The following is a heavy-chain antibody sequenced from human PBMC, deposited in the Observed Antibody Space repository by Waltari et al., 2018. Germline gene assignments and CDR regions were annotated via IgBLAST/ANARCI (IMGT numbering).Heavy chain of an antibody. D-gene: IGHD6-13*01. J-gene: IGHJ4*02. V-gene: IGHV3-66*01. CDR2: LYAGGST. Sequence: EVQLVESGGGLVQPGGSLRLSCVASGLPVRYNYISWGRQDPGKGLEWVSVLYAGGSTYYANSVKDRFTISRDNSKNTLYLQMNSLRADDTAVYYCAKGAYRSSLFDYWGQGTLVTVSS. CDR1: GLPVRYNY. CDR3: AKGAYRSSLFDY.